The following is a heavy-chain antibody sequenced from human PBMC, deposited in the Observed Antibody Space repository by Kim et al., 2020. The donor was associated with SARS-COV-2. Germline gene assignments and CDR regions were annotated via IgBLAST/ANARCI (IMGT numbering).Heavy chain of an antibody. CDR1: GFIFSRYG. D-gene: IGHD2-2*01. CDR2: IWYDGSDK. CDR3: ARGFPPKIVAVTTYFAY. V-gene: IGHV3-33*01. Sequence: GGSLRLSCAASGFIFSRYGMHWVRQAPGKGLEWVAFIWYDGSDKYYSDSVKGRFTISRDISSNTLSLQMNSLRVEDTAVYYCARGFPPKIVAVTTYFAY. J-gene: IGHJ4*01.